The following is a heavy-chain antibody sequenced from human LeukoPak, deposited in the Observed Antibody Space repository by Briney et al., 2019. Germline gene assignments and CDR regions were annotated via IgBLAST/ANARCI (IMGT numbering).Heavy chain of an antibody. J-gene: IGHJ4*02. D-gene: IGHD3-22*01. Sequence: PGRSLRLSCAASGFTFSSYGMHWVRQAPGKGLEWVAVISYDGGNKYYADSVKGRFTISRDNSKNTLYLQMNSLRAEDTAVYYCAKDQGDSSGYYLQDYFDYWGQGTLVTVSS. CDR3: AKDQGDSSGYYLQDYFDY. CDR1: GFTFSSYG. V-gene: IGHV3-30*18. CDR2: ISYDGGNK.